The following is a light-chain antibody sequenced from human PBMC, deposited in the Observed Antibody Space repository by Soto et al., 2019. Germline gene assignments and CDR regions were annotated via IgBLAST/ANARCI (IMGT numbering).Light chain of an antibody. J-gene: IGLJ2*01. CDR3: TAYATTSPVV. CDR1: SSDVGGYNY. Sequence: QSVLTQPASVSGSPGQSITISCTGTSSDVGGYNYVSWYQQHPGKAPKLMLYDVNNRPSGVSDRFSGSKSGNTASLTISGLQAEDEADYYCTAYATTSPVVFGGGTKLTVL. CDR2: DVN. V-gene: IGLV2-14*03.